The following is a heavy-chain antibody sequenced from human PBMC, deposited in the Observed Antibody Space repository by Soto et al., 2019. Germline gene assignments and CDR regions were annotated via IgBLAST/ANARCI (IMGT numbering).Heavy chain of an antibody. V-gene: IGHV3-30*03. CDR1: GFTFTSYG. J-gene: IGHJ6*02. CDR2: ILHDGSAE. CDR3: SRSRDGYSFYFYYGMDG. D-gene: IGHD4-4*01. Sequence: GGSLRLSCAASGFTFTSYGMHWVRQAPGKGLEWMALILHDGSAEYYADSVKGRFTISRDNSKNTLYLQMNSLRAEDTAVYYCSRSRDGYSFYFYYGMDGWGQGTTVTVSS.